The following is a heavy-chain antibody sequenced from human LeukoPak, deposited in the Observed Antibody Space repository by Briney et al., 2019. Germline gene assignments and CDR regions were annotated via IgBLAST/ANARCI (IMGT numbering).Heavy chain of an antibody. CDR3: ARGDYYDSSGYYIPFDY. V-gene: IGHV4-34*01. CDR1: GGSFSGYY. Sequence: RASETLSLTCAVYGGSFSGYYWSWLRQPPGKGLEWIGEINHSGSTNYNPSLKSRVTISVDTSKNQFSLKLSSVTAADTAVYYCARGDYYDSSGYYIPFDYWGQGTLVTVSS. CDR2: INHSGST. J-gene: IGHJ4*02. D-gene: IGHD3-22*01.